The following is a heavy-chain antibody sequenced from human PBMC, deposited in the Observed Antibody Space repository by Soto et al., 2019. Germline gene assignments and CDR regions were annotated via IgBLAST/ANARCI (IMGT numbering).Heavy chain of an antibody. CDR2: IYYSGST. CDR3: ARVAVVTRNYCYYGMDV. CDR1: GGSISSYY. Sequence: PSETLSLICTVSGGSISSYYWSWIRQPPGKGLEWIGYIYYSGSTNYNPSLKSRVTISVDTSKNQFSLKLSSVTAADTAVYYCARVAVVTRNYCYYGMDVWGQGTTVTVSS. J-gene: IGHJ6*02. V-gene: IGHV4-59*01. D-gene: IGHD2-21*02.